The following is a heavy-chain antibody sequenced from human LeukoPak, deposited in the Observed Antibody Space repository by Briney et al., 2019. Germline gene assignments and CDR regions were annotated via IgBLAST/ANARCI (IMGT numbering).Heavy chain of an antibody. CDR1: GYTFTSYG. CDR2: ISAYNGNT. J-gene: IGHJ6*02. CDR3: ARGGSSPLPYYYYYGMDV. Sequence: PRASVKVSCKASGYTFTSYGISWVRQAPGQGLEWMGWISAYNGNTNYAQKLQGRVTMTTDTSTSTAYMELRSLRPDDTAVYYCARGGSSPLPYYYYYGMDVWGQGTTVTVSS. V-gene: IGHV1-18*01. D-gene: IGHD6-19*01.